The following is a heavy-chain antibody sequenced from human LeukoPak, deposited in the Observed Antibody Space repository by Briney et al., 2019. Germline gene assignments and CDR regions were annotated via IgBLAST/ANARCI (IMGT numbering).Heavy chain of an antibody. Sequence: ASVKISCKVSGYTFASYYMHWVRQAPGQGLEWMGIINPRGGSTTYAQKFQGRVTMTRDTSTSTVYMELSSLRSEDTAVYYCAGDSTPTYYSGTYYFEYWGQGTLVTVSS. CDR1: GYTFASYY. CDR2: INPRGGST. V-gene: IGHV1-46*01. J-gene: IGHJ4*02. D-gene: IGHD1-26*01. CDR3: AGDSTPTYYSGTYYFEY.